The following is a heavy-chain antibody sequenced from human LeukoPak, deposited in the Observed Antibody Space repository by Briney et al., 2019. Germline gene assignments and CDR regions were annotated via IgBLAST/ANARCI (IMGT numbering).Heavy chain of an antibody. CDR1: GGSFSGYY. D-gene: IGHD6-13*01. V-gene: IGHV4-34*01. Sequence: SETLSLTCAVYGGSFSGYYWSWIRQPPGKGLEWIGEINHSGSTNYNPSLKSRVTISVDTSKNQFSLKLSSVTAADTAVYYCARDHIAAGQDYYYYYGMDVWGQGTTVTVSS. J-gene: IGHJ6*02. CDR3: ARDHIAAGQDYYYYYGMDV. CDR2: INHSGST.